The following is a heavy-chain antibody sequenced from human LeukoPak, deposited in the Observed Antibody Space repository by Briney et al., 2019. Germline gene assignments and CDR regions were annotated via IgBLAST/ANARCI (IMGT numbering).Heavy chain of an antibody. CDR1: GGSISSGDYY. CDR3: ATERTSPRRYGLDY. V-gene: IGHV4-31*03. CDR2: IYYSGST. J-gene: IGHJ4*02. D-gene: IGHD5-18*01. Sequence: PSQTLSLTCTVSGGSISSGDYYWSWIRQPPGKGLEWIGYIYYSGSTYYNPSLKSRVTISVDTSKNQFSLKLSSVTAADTAVYYCATERTSPRRYGLDYWGQGTLVTVSS.